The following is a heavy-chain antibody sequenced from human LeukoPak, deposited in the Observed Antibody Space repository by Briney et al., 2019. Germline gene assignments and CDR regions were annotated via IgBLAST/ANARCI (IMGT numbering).Heavy chain of an antibody. CDR1: GYSISSGYY. CDR2: IYYSGST. J-gene: IGHJ5*02. CDR3: ARGDSGWVDPSFDP. D-gene: IGHD6-19*01. V-gene: IGHV4-38-2*02. Sequence: KPSETLSLTCTVSGYSISSGYYWGWIRQPPGKGLEWIGSIYYSGSTYYNPSLKSRVTISVDTSKNQFSLKLSSVTAADTAVYYCARGDSGWVDPSFDPWGQGTLVTVSS.